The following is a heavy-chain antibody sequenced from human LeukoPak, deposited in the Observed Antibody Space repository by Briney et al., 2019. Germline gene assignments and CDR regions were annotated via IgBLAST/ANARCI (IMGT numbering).Heavy chain of an antibody. J-gene: IGHJ3*02. Sequence: GGSLRLSCAASGFTVSSNYMSWVRQAPGKGLEWVSVIYSGGSTYYADSVKGRFTISRDNSKNTLYLQMNSLRAEDTAVYYCACPVRGPEAFDIWGQGTMVTVSS. D-gene: IGHD3-10*01. CDR2: IYSGGST. CDR3: ACPVRGPEAFDI. V-gene: IGHV3-53*01. CDR1: GFTVSSNY.